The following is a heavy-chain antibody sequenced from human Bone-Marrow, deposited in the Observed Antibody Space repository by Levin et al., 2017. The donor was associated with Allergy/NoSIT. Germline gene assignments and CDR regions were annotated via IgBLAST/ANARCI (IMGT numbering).Heavy chain of an antibody. CDR3: ARENSGGNSGDWFDP. CDR2: INPNSGGT. V-gene: IGHV1-2*02. D-gene: IGHD4-23*01. Sequence: ASVKVSCKASGYTFTGYYMHWVRQAPGQGLEWMGWINPNSGGTNYAQKFQGRVTMTRDTSISTAYMELSRLRSDDTAVYYCARENSGGNSGDWFDPWGQGTLVTVSS. CDR1: GYTFTGYY. J-gene: IGHJ5*02.